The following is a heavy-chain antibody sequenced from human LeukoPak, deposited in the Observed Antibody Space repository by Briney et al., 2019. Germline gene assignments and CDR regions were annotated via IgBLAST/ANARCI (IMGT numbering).Heavy chain of an antibody. CDR2: INSDESST. D-gene: IGHD5-18*01. CDR1: GFTFRCYW. Sequence: GGSLRLSCAASGFTFRCYWMHWVRQGPGRGLVRVSRINSDESSTTYADSVKGRFTIYRDNAKNTLYLQMNSLRAEDTAVYYCAKGSYGYEYGGQGTLVTVSS. J-gene: IGHJ4*02. V-gene: IGHV3-74*03. CDR3: AKGSYGYEY.